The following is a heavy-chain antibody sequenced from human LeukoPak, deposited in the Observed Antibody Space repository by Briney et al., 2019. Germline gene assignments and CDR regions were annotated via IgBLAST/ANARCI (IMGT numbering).Heavy chain of an antibody. Sequence: GRSLRLSCAASGFTLSSYWMLWVRQAPGKGLVWVSRINSDGSSTRYADSVKGRFTISRDNAKNTLYLQMNSLRAEDTAVYYCAVLTGIATAAWGQGTLVTVSS. CDR1: GFTLSSYW. CDR3: AVLTGIATAA. V-gene: IGHV3-74*01. CDR2: INSDGSST. D-gene: IGHD6-13*01. J-gene: IGHJ5*02.